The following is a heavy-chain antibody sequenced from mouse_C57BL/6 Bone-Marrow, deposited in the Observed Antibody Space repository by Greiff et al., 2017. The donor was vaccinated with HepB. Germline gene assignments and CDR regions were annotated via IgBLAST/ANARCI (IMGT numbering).Heavy chain of an antibody. Sequence: EVKVVESGEGLVKPGGSLKLSCAASGFTFSSYAMSWVRQTPEKRLEWVAYISSGGDYIYYADPVKGRFTISRDNARNTRYLQMSSLKSEDTAMYYCTRVFMTTVVAPAMDYWGQGTSVTVAS. J-gene: IGHJ4*01. CDR2: ISSGGDYI. V-gene: IGHV5-9-1*02. D-gene: IGHD1-1*01. CDR1: GFTFSSYA. CDR3: TRVFMTTVVAPAMDY.